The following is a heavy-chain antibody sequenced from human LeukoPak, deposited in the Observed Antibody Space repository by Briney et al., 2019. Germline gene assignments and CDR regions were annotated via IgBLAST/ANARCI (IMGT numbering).Heavy chain of an antibody. CDR2: IYYSGST. V-gene: IGHV4-59*01. Sequence: SETLSLTCTVSGGSISSYYWSWIRQPPGKGLEWIGYIYYSGSTSYNPSLKSRVTMSVDTSKNQFSLKLSSVTAADTAVYYCARDSYYGMDVWGQGTTVTVSS. J-gene: IGHJ6*02. CDR3: ARDSYYGMDV. CDR1: GGSISSYY.